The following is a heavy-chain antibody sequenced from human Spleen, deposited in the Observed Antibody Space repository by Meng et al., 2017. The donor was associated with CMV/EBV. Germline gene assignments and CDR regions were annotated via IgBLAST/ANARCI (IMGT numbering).Heavy chain of an antibody. CDR1: GGSISSYY. V-gene: IGHV4-4*07. Sequence: QVQLQESGPGLVKPSETLSLTCTVSGGSISSYYWSWIRQPAGKGLEWIGRIYTSGSTNYNPSLKSRVTMSLNTSKNQFSLKLTSLTAADTAMYYCARASIAAQINWFDPWGQGTLVTVSS. D-gene: IGHD6-6*01. CDR2: IYTSGST. J-gene: IGHJ5*02. CDR3: ARASIAAQINWFDP.